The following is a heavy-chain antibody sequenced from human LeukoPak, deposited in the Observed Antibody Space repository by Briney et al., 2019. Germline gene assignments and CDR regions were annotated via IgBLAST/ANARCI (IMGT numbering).Heavy chain of an antibody. Sequence: ASVKVSCKASGYTFPSYGISWVRQAPGQGLEWMGWISANNGDTDYAQKFQDRVTMTTDTSTSTAYMELRSLRSDDTAVYYCARESRVERDDFWGQGTPLTVSS. CDR2: ISANNGDT. CDR1: GYTFPSYG. CDR3: ARESRVERDDF. V-gene: IGHV1-18*01. J-gene: IGHJ4*02. D-gene: IGHD1-1*01.